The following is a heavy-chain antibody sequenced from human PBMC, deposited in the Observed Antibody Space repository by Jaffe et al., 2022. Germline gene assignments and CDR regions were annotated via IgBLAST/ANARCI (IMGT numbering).Heavy chain of an antibody. CDR1: GYSISSGYY. V-gene: IGHV4-38-2*01. CDR2: IYHSGST. J-gene: IGHJ4*02. Sequence: QVQLQESGPGLVKPSETLSLTCAVSGYSISSGYYWGWIRQPPGKGLEWIGSIYHSGSTYYNPSLKSRVTISVDTSKNQFSLKLSSVTAADTAVYYCARHWGPGWVVDDLDMGNFDYWGQGTLVTVSS. D-gene: IGHD2-2*03. CDR3: ARHWGPGWVVDDLDMGNFDY.